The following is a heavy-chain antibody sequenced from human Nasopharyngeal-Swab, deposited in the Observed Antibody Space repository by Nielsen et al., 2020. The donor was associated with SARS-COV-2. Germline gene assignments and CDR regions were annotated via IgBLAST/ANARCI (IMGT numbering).Heavy chain of an antibody. J-gene: IGHJ5*02. CDR1: SGSINGDY. CDR3: ARSSGSGTYNT. D-gene: IGHD3-10*01. CDR2: IYYNGST. V-gene: IGHV4-59*01. Sequence: PETLSLTCSVSSGSINGDYWSWIRQPAGQGLEWIGYIYYNGSTKYNPSLESRVSISIDASKKHFSLRLTSVTAADTAMYYCARSSGSGTYNTWGQGTLVTVSS.